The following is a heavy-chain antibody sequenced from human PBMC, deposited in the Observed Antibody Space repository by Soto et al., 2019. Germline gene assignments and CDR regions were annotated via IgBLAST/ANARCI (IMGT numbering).Heavy chain of an antibody. D-gene: IGHD6-19*01. CDR2: ISYDGSNK. Sequence: QVQLVESGGGVVQPGRSLRLSCAASGFTVSSYAMNWVRQAPGKGLEWVAVISYDGSNKYYADSVKGRFTISRDNSKNTLYLQMNSLRAEDTAVYYCARDPEGGWLVISHYFDYWGQGTLVTVSS. J-gene: IGHJ4*02. CDR3: ARDPEGGWLVISHYFDY. CDR1: GFTVSSYA. V-gene: IGHV3-30-3*01.